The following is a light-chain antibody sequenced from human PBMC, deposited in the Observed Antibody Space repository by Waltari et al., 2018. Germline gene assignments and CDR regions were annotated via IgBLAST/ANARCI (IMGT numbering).Light chain of an antibody. CDR2: WAS. Sequence: DIVMTQSPDSLAVSLGERDTINCKSSQSVLYSSNNKNYLAWYQQKPGQPPKLLLYWASTRESGVPDRFSGSGSGTDFTLTISSLQAEDVAFYYCQQYYSTPYTFGQGTRLEIK. CDR1: QSVLYSSNNKNY. V-gene: IGKV4-1*01. J-gene: IGKJ2*01. CDR3: QQYYSTPYT.